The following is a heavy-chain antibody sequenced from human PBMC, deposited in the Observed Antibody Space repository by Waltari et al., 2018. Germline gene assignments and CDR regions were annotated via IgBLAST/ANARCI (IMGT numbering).Heavy chain of an antibody. CDR3: ARYPYGSGSYIDY. V-gene: IGHV1-8*03. D-gene: IGHD3-10*01. J-gene: IGHJ4*02. CDR2: MNPNSGNT. Sequence: QVQLVQSGAEVKKPGASVKVSCKASGYTFTSYDINWVRQATGQGLEWMGWMNPNSGNTGDAQKFKGRVTITRNTSISTAYMELSSLRSEDTAVYYCARYPYGSGSYIDYWGQGTLVTVSS. CDR1: GYTFTSYD.